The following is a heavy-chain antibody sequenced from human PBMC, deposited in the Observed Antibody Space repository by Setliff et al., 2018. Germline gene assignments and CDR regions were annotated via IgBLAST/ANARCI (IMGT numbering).Heavy chain of an antibody. J-gene: IGHJ4*02. V-gene: IGHV4-38-2*01. Sequence: SETLSLTCDVSGFSISRAYYWGWIRQSPGKGLEWVGSIDHTGSTYYGPSLKSRVAMSVDTSKNQFSLTLPSVTAADTAFYYCARHVTVYFGSGSSYHSYYFDYWGQRALVTVSS. CDR1: GFSISRAYY. CDR3: ARHVTVYFGSGSSYHSYYFDY. D-gene: IGHD3-10*01. CDR2: IDHTGST.